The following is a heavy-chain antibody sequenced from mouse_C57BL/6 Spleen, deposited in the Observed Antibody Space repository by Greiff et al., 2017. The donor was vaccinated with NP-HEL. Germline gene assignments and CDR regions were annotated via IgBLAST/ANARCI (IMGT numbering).Heavy chain of an antibody. J-gene: IGHJ3*01. CDR3: ARGLYGNYGGFAY. CDR1: GYTFTSYW. CDR2: IYPGSGST. V-gene: IGHV1-55*01. D-gene: IGHD2-1*01. Sequence: QVQLQQPGAELVKPGASVKMSCKASGYTFTSYWITWVKQRPGQGLEWIGDIYPGSGSTNYNEKFKSKATLTVDTSSSTAYMQLSSLTSEDSAVYYCARGLYGNYGGFAYWGQGTLVTVSA.